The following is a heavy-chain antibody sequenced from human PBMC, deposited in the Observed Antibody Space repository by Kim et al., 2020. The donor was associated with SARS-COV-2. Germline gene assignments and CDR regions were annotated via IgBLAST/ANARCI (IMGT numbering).Heavy chain of an antibody. Sequence: GESLKISCKGSGYSFTSYWIGWVRQMPGKGLEWMGIIYPGDSDTRYSPSFQGQVPISADKSISTAYLQWSSLKASDTAMYYCARHILICSGGSCYGPFDYWGQGTLVTVSS. CDR2: IYPGDSDT. D-gene: IGHD2-15*01. CDR3: ARHILICSGGSCYGPFDY. CDR1: GYSFTSYW. J-gene: IGHJ4*02. V-gene: IGHV5-51*01.